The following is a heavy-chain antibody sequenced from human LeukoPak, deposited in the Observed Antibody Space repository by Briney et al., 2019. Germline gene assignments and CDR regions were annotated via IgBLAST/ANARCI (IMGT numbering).Heavy chain of an antibody. V-gene: IGHV3-33*01. D-gene: IGHD2-2*01. CDR1: GFTFSSYG. J-gene: IGHJ4*02. Sequence: GGSLRLSCAASGFTFSSYGMHWVRQAPGKGLEWVAVIWYDGSNKYYADPVKGRFTISRDNSKNTLYLQMNSLRAEDTAVYYCARACESRDVVPAAADYWGQGTLVTVSS. CDR2: IWYDGSNK. CDR3: ARACESRDVVPAAADY.